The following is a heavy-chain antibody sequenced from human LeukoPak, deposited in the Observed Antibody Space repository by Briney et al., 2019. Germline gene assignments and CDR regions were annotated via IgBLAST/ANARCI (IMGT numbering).Heavy chain of an antibody. J-gene: IGHJ4*02. CDR1: GFTFSSYW. Sequence: GSLRLSCAASGFTFSSYWMHWVRQAPGKGLVWVSRINTDGSSTDYADSVKGRFTISRDNAKNTLYLQMNSLRAEDTAVYYCARVLWGARGDCWGQGTVVTVSS. CDR2: INTDGSST. D-gene: IGHD3-10*01. V-gene: IGHV3-74*01. CDR3: ARVLWGARGDC.